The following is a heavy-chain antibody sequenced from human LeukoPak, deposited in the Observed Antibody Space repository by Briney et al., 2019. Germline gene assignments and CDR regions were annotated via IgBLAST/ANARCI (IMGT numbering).Heavy chain of an antibody. Sequence: GGSLRLSCAASGFTFSSYAMSWVRQAPGKGLEWVSAISGGGGSTYYADSVKGRFTISRDNSKNTLYLQMNSLRAEDTAVYYCAKDHHGTVTPYYFDYWGQGTLVTVSS. V-gene: IGHV3-23*01. CDR2: ISGGGGST. CDR3: AKDHHGTVTPYYFDY. CDR1: GFTFSSYA. D-gene: IGHD4-17*01. J-gene: IGHJ4*02.